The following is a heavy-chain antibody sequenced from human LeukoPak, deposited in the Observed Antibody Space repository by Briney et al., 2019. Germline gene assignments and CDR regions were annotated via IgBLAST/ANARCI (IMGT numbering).Heavy chain of an antibody. D-gene: IGHD3-3*01. J-gene: IGHJ4*02. CDR3: ARGYYDFWSGFSDQYYFDY. CDR1: GGSISSYY. CDR2: IYHSGST. V-gene: IGHV4-59*12. Sequence: SETLSLTCTVSGGSISSYYWSWIRQPPGKGLEWIGYIYHSGSTYYNPSLKSRVTILVDRSKNQFSLKLSSVTAADTAVYYCARGYYDFWSGFSDQYYFDYWGQGTLVTVSS.